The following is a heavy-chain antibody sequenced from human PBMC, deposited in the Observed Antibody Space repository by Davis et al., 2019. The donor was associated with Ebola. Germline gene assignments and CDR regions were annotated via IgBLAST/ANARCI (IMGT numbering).Heavy chain of an antibody. CDR3: ARVPDCHCSSTSCWGLCGFDY. V-gene: IGHV4-59*01. CDR1: GGSISSYY. D-gene: IGHD2-2*01. Sequence: PSETLSLTCTVSGGSISSYYWSWIRQPPGRGLEWIGYIYYSGSTNYNPSLKSRVTISVDTSKNQFSLKLSSVTAADTAVYYCARVPDCHCSSTSCWGLCGFDYWGQGTLVTVSS. CDR2: IYYSGST. J-gene: IGHJ4*02.